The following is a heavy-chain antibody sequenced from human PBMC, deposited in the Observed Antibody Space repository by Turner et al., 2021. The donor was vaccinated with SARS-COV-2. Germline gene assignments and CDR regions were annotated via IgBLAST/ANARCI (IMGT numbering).Heavy chain of an antibody. J-gene: IGHJ4*02. CDR3: ARRRFMSGYSFDY. Sequence: QLQLQESGPGQVKPSETLSLPCTVPGGSISSSSYYWGWIRQPPGKGLEWLGNIYDSGSTYYNPSLKSRVTISVDTSKNQFSLKLGSVTAADTAVYYCARRRFMSGYSFDYWGQGTLVTVSS. D-gene: IGHD3-3*01. CDR2: IYDSGST. CDR1: GGSISSSSYY. V-gene: IGHV4-39*01.